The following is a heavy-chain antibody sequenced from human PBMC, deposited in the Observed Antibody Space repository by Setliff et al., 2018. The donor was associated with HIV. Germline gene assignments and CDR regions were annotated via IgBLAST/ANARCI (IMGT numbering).Heavy chain of an antibody. CDR3: ARDVNTAKVEDF. CDR2: INGGNGKT. Sequence: ASVKVSCKTSGYIFTQYAVHWVRQAPGQRLEWMGWINGGNGKTKYSQKFQGRVTFTRDTSTTTAYMEVSSLRSEDTAVYYCARDVNTAKVEDFWGQGTLVTVSS. D-gene: IGHD2-15*01. CDR1: GYIFTQYA. V-gene: IGHV1-3*01. J-gene: IGHJ4*02.